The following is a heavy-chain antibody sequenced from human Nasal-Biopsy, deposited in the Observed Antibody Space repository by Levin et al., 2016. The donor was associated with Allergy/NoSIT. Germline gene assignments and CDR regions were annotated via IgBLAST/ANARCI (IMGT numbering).Heavy chain of an antibody. CDR2: IYYRGST. Sequence: SETLSLTCTISGGSISSYYWTWVRQPPGKGLEWIGYIYYRGSTNYNPSLKSRLTISVDTSKNRFSLKLTSVTAADTALYYCARAPGGNHDHFMDVWGKGTTVTVSS. D-gene: IGHD1-14*01. CDR1: GGSISSYY. J-gene: IGHJ6*03. V-gene: IGHV4-59*01. CDR3: ARAPGGNHDHFMDV.